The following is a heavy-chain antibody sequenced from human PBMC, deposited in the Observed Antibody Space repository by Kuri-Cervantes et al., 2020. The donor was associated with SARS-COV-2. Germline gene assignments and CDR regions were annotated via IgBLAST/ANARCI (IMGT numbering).Heavy chain of an antibody. D-gene: IGHD6-6*01. CDR2: INAGNGNT. Sequence: ASVKVSCKASGYTFTSYAMHWVRQAPGQRLEWMGWINAGNGNTKYSQKFQGRVTITRDTSASTAYMELSSLRSEDTAVYYCARVYKGMDRPWVVIAARPYYYYYMDVWGKGTTVTVSS. CDR3: ARVYKGMDRPWVVIAARPYYYYYMDV. J-gene: IGHJ6*03. V-gene: IGHV1-3*01. CDR1: GYTFTSYA.